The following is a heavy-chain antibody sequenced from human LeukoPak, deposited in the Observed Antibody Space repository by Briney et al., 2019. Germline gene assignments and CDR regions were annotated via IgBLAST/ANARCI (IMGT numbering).Heavy chain of an antibody. J-gene: IGHJ6*03. Sequence: SETLSLTCTVSGGSISSYYWRWIRQPPGKGLEWIGYIYYSGSTNYNPSLKSRVTISVDTSKNQFSLKLSSVTAADTAVYYCARAGGLGPITMVRGAPLYYYYMDVWGKGTTVTVSS. CDR2: IYYSGST. D-gene: IGHD3-10*01. V-gene: IGHV4-59*01. CDR3: ARAGGLGPITMVRGAPLYYYYMDV. CDR1: GGSISSYY.